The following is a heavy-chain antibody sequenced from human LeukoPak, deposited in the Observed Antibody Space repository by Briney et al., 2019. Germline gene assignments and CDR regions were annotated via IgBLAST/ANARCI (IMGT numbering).Heavy chain of an antibody. CDR1: GGSISSSSYY. J-gene: IGHJ3*02. V-gene: IGHV4-39*07. CDR2: IYYSGST. D-gene: IGHD3-22*01. Sequence: SETLSLTCTVSGGSISSSSYYWGWIRQPPGKGLEWIGSIYYSGSTYYNPSLKSRVTISVDTSKNQFSLKLSSVTAADTAVYYCASWAGEYYYDSSGYHHDAFDIWGQGTMVTVSS. CDR3: ASWAGEYYYDSSGYHHDAFDI.